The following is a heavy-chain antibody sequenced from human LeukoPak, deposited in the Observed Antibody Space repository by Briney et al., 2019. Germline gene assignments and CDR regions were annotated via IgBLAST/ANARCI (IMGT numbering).Heavy chain of an antibody. J-gene: IGHJ4*02. V-gene: IGHV3-23*01. Sequence: PGGSLRLSCAASGFTFSNYAMSWVRQAPGKGLEWVSNIYNSGGTTYSADSVKGRFTISRDNSKNTLYLQMNSLRAEDTAVYYCAKANHVFGGVILTCFDYWGQGTLVTVSS. CDR3: AKANHVFGGVILTCFDY. D-gene: IGHD3-16*02. CDR2: IYNSGGTT. CDR1: GFTFSNYA.